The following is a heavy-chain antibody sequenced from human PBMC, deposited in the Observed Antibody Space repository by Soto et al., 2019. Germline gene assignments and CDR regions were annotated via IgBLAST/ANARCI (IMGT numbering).Heavy chain of an antibody. CDR1: GFTSSNYA. V-gene: IGHV3-64D*06. CDR3: VKDRYYYDSSAYRSAY. Sequence: PGGSLRLSCSASGFTSSNYAMDWVRQAPGKGLEYVSAIYSNGGSTFYADSVRGRFTISRDNSKNTLYLQMSSLRAEDTAVYYCVKDRYYYDSSAYRSAYWGQGTLVTVSS. D-gene: IGHD3-22*01. J-gene: IGHJ4*02. CDR2: IYSNGGST.